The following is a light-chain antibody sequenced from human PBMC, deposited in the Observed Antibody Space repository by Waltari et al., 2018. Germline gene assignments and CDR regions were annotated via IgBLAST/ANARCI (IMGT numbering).Light chain of an antibody. CDR2: AAS. Sequence: DIQMTQSPSSLSASVGGRVTITCRASQSISNYLNWYQQKPGEAPKLLIHAASRLQSGVPSRFSGSGSGTDYTLIISSLQPEDFATYYCQQSYSAPWTFGQGTKVEIK. CDR1: QSISNY. CDR3: QQSYSAPWT. V-gene: IGKV1-39*01. J-gene: IGKJ1*01.